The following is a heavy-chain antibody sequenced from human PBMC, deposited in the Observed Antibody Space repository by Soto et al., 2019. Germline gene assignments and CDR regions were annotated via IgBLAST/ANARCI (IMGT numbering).Heavy chain of an antibody. Sequence: SETLSLTCTVSGGSISSGGYYWSWIRQHPGKGLEWIGYIYYSGSTYYNPSLKSRVTISVDTSKNQFSLKLSSVTAADTAVYYCATYSGSHPMWFDPWGQGTLVTVSS. CDR2: IYYSGST. J-gene: IGHJ5*02. V-gene: IGHV4-31*03. D-gene: IGHD3-10*01. CDR3: ATYSGSHPMWFDP. CDR1: GGSISSGGYY.